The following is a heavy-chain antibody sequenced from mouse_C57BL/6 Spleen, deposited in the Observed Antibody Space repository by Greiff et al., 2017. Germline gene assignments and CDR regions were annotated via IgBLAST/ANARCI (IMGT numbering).Heavy chain of an antibody. D-gene: IGHD2-2*01. J-gene: IGHJ1*03. V-gene: IGHV5-16*01. Sequence: EVQVVESEGGLVQPGSSMKLSCTASGFTFSDYYMAWVRQVPEKGLEWVANINYDGSSTYYLDSLKSRFIISRDNAKNILYLQMSSLKSEDTATYYCARDRYYGYGRYFDVWGTGTTVTVSS. CDR1: GFTFSDYY. CDR2: INYDGSST. CDR3: ARDRYYGYGRYFDV.